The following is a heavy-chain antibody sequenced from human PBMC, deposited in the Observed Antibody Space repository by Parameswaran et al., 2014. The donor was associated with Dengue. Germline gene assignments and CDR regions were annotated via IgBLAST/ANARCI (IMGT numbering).Heavy chain of an antibody. D-gene: IGHD6-6*01. V-gene: IGHV4-59*13. Sequence: PGKGLEWIGYIYYSGSTNYNPSLKSRVTISVDTSKNQFSLKLSSVTAADTAVYYCAREGGSSSSGGYYYYGMDVWGQGTTVTVSS. J-gene: IGHJ6*02. CDR2: IYYSGST. CDR3: AREGGSSSSGGYYYYGMDV.